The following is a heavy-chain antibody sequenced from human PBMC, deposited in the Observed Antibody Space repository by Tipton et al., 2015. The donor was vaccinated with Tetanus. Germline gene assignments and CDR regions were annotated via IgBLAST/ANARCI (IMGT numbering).Heavy chain of an antibody. CDR2: VYGSGST. J-gene: IGHJ4*02. V-gene: IGHV4-59*01. CDR3: ARGFGSSFYYFEY. D-gene: IGHD6-13*01. CDR1: GDSISIFY. Sequence: LRLSCTVSGDSISIFYWTWIRQPPGKGLEWIGYVYGSGSTNYNPSLESRVTMSIDTSRNQFSLKLTSVTAADTAFYYCARGFGSSFYYFEYWGQGILVTVSS.